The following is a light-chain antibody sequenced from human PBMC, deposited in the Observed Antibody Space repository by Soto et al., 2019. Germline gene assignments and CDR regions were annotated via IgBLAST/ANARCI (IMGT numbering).Light chain of an antibody. V-gene: IGKV3-15*01. CDR1: QSISNN. CDR3: QQYGSSPAT. J-gene: IGKJ5*01. CDR2: GAS. Sequence: IVMTQSPATLSLSPGEKATLSCRASQSISNNFAWFQQKPGQVPRLLIYGASNRATGVSARFSGSGSGTEFTLTISRLEPEDFAVYYCQQYGSSPATFGQGTRLEIK.